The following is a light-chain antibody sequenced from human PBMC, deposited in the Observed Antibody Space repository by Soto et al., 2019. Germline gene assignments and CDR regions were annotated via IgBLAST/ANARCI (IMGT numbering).Light chain of an antibody. CDR2: AAS. J-gene: IGKJ1*01. V-gene: IGKV1-39*01. Sequence: DIQMTQSPSSLSASVGDRVTITCRASPSISSYLNWYQQKPWKAHKLMIYAASSLQSGVPSSFSGSVSGTDFTLTIRSLQPEDFATYYGQQSSSTPTKTFGQWTKVDIK. CDR3: QQSSSTPTKT. CDR1: PSISSY.